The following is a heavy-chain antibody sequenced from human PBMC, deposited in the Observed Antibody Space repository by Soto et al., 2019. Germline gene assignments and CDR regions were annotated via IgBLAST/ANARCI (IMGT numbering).Heavy chain of an antibody. CDR3: AKDSQNYYDEAPSGV. D-gene: IGHD3-22*01. Sequence: EVQLLESGGGLVQPGGSLRLSCAASGFTFSSYAMSWVRQAPGKGLEWVSAISGSGGSTYYADSVKGRFTISRDNSKNTLYLQTNSLRAEDTAVYYCAKDSQNYYDEAPSGVWGQGTTVTVSS. CDR2: ISGSGGST. J-gene: IGHJ6*02. V-gene: IGHV3-23*01. CDR1: GFTFSSYA.